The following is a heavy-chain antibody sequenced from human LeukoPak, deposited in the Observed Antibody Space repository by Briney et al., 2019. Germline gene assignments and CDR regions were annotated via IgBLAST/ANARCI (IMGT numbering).Heavy chain of an antibody. CDR1: GYTFTSYY. CDR3: ARARYSEKGYYYHYMDV. J-gene: IGHJ6*03. V-gene: IGHV1-46*01. Sequence: ASVKVSCKASGYTFTSYYIHWVRQAPGQGLEWMGIINPSGGSTSYAQKFQGRVTMTRDMSTSTVYMEQSSLRSEDTGVYYCARARYSEKGYYYHYMDVWGKGTTVTVSS. CDR2: INPSGGST. D-gene: IGHD3-16*01.